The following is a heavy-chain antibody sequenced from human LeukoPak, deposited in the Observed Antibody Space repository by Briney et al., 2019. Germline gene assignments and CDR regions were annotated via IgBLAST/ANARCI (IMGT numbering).Heavy chain of an antibody. CDR2: ISYGGST. CDR1: GGSISSYY. V-gene: IGHV4-59*01. Sequence: SETLSLTCTVSGGSISSYYWSWIRQPPGRGLEWVGYISYGGSTNYNPSLKSRVTISVDTSTNQFSLKLSSVTAADTAVYYCARGIFGMVLNAFDLWGRGTMVTVSS. D-gene: IGHD3-3*01. CDR3: ARGIFGMVLNAFDL. J-gene: IGHJ3*01.